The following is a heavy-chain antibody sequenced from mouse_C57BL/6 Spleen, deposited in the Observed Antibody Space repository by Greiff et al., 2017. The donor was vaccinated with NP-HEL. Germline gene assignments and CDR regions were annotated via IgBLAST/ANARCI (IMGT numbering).Heavy chain of an antibody. Sequence: VQLQQSGAELAKPGASVKLSCKASGYTFTSYWMHWVKQRPGQGLEWIGYINPSSGYTKYTQKFKDTATLTADKSSSTAYVQLSSLTYEDSAVYYCTRDDSSPYYYAMDYWGQGTSVTVSS. CDR1: GYTFTSYW. CDR3: TRDDSSPYYYAMDY. CDR2: INPSSGYT. J-gene: IGHJ4*01. D-gene: IGHD1-1*01. V-gene: IGHV1-7*01.